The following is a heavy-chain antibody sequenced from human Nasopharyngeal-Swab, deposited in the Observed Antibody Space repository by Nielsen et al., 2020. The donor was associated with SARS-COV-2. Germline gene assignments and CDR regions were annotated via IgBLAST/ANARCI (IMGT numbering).Heavy chain of an antibody. CDR1: GFTVSSNY. CDR3: ARMGGYSYGWRAYYYYGMDV. Sequence: GGSLRLSCAASGFTVSSNYMSWVRQAPGQGLEWVSVIYSGGSTYYADSVKGRFTISRDNSKNTLYLQMNSLRAEDTAVYYCARMGGYSYGWRAYYYYGMDVWGQGTTVTVSS. CDR2: IYSGGST. V-gene: IGHV3-53*01. J-gene: IGHJ6*02. D-gene: IGHD5-18*01.